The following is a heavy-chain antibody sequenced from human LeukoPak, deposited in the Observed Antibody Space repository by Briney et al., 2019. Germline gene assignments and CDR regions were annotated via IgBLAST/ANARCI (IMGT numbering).Heavy chain of an antibody. CDR3: ARAPTYYDILTGYYNDAFDI. V-gene: IGHV4-59*01. J-gene: IGHJ3*02. CDR1: GGPISSYY. Sequence: SETLSLTCTVSGGPISSYYWSWIRQPPGKGLEWIGYIYYSGSTNYNPSLKSRVTISVDTSKNQFSLKLSSVTAADTAVYYCARAPTYYDILTGYYNDAFDIWGQGTMVTVSS. CDR2: IYYSGST. D-gene: IGHD3-9*01.